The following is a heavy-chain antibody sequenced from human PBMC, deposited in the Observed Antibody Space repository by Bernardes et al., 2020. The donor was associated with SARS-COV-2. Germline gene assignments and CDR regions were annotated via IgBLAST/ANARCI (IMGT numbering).Heavy chain of an antibody. V-gene: IGHV3-21*01. CDR1: GFTFSSYS. D-gene: IGHD3-3*01. CDR2: ISSSSSYI. CDR3: ARDREYDFWSGYYMGRYYYYGMDV. J-gene: IGHJ6*02. Sequence: GGSLRLSCAASGFTFSSYSMNWVRQAPGKGLEWVSSISSSSSYIYYADSVKGRFTISRDNAKNSLYLQMNSLRAEDTAVYYCARDREYDFWSGYYMGRYYYYGMDVWGQGTTVTVSS.